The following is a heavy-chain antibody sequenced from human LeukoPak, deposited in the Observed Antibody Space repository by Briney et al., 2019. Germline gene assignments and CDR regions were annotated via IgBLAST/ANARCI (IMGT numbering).Heavy chain of an antibody. CDR3: ARRHLGNFDY. J-gene: IGHJ4*02. D-gene: IGHD1-26*01. CDR1: GGSFSGYY. CDR2: INHSGST. Sequence: SETLSLTCAVYGGSFSGYYWSWIRQPPGKGLEWIGKINHSGSTNYNPSLKSRVTISVDTSKKQFSLKLSSVTAADTAVYYCARRHLGNFDYWGQGTLVTVSS. V-gene: IGHV4-34*01.